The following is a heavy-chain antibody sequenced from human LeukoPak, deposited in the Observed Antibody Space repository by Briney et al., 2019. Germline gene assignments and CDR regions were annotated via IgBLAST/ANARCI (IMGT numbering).Heavy chain of an antibody. V-gene: IGHV1-46*01. J-gene: IGHJ4*02. D-gene: IGHD4-23*01. CDR1: GYTFASYF. Sequence: ASVKVSRKASGYTFASYFVHWVRQAPGQGPEWMGIFNPSSGDATYAQKFQGRVAMTRDSSTSIVCMELSSLRSEDTAVYYCARDAYGGNSGGIVYWGQGTLVTVSS. CDR2: FNPSSGDA. CDR3: ARDAYGGNSGGIVY.